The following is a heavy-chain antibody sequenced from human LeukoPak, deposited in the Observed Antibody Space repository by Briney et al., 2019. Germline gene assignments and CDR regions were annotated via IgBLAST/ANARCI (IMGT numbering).Heavy chain of an antibody. J-gene: IGHJ3*02. CDR1: GFTFCSYA. CDR2: ISYDGSNK. CDR3: AKLLTFSSSWYDAFDI. V-gene: IGHV3-30*01. Sequence: GGSLRLSCAASGFTFCSYAMHWVRQAPGKGLEWVAVISYDGSNKYYADSVKGRFTISRDNSKNTLYLQMNSLRAEDTAVYYFAKLLTFSSSWYDAFDIWGQGTMVTVSS. D-gene: IGHD6-13*01.